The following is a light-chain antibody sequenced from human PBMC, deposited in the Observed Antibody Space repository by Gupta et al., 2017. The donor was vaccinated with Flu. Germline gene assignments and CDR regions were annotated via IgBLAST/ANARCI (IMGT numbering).Light chain of an antibody. J-gene: IGKJ4*02. CDR2: EGS. V-gene: IGKV2D-29*01. Sequence: VIPGQPASISWKSSKSLLHSDGKTYLYWYLEKPGQPPQVLISEGSNRDSGVPDRFSGSGSGTDFTLDISRLEAEDVGVYYCMQSILRPKTFGRGTKVEIK. CDR3: MQSILRPKT. CDR1: KSLLHSDGKTY.